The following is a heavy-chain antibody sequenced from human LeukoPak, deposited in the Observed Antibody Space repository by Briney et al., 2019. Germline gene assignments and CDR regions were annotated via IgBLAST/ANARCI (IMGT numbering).Heavy chain of an antibody. Sequence: GESLKISCKGSGYSFTSYWIGWVRQMSGKGLEWMGIIYPGDSDTRYSPSFQGQVTISVDKSISTAYLQWSSLKASDTAMYYCARHLTAAGTGWFDPWGQGTLVTVSS. J-gene: IGHJ5*02. CDR1: GYSFTSYW. CDR2: IYPGDSDT. D-gene: IGHD6-13*01. CDR3: ARHLTAAGTGWFDP. V-gene: IGHV5-51*01.